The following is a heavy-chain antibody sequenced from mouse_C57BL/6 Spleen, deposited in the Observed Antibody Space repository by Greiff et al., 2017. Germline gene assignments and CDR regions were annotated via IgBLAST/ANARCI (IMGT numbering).Heavy chain of an antibody. CDR1: GYTFTSYW. CDR3: ARSRYGNYYFDY. J-gene: IGHJ2*01. D-gene: IGHD2-1*01. CDR2: IDPSDSYT. Sequence: VQLQQPGAELVRPGTSVKLSCKASGYTFTSYWMHWVKQRPGQGLEWIGVIDPSDSYTNYNQKFKGKATLTVDTSSSTAYMQLSSLTSEDSAVYYCARSRYGNYYFDYWGQGTTLTVSS. V-gene: IGHV1-59*01.